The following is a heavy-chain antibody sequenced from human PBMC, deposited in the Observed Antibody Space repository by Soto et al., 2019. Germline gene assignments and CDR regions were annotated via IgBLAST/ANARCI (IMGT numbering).Heavy chain of an antibody. Sequence: GGSLRLSCAASGFTFSSYAMSWVRQAPGKGLEWVSAISGSGGSTYYADSVKGRFTISRDNSKNTLYLQMNSLRAEDTAVYYCATPYADYGDPSGHFDYWGQGTLVTVSS. CDR3: ATPYADYGDPSGHFDY. V-gene: IGHV3-23*01. CDR1: GFTFSSYA. CDR2: ISGSGGST. J-gene: IGHJ4*02. D-gene: IGHD4-17*01.